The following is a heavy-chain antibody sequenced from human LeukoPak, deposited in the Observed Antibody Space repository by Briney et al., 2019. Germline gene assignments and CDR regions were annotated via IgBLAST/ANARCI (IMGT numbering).Heavy chain of an antibody. J-gene: IGHJ6*02. CDR3: ARGYDIDG. Sequence: SETLSLTCTVSGRSNSNYYWIWTRHPPGKALEWIGYIYYTGTTKYHPSLKSRDTISLDTSKTQISLQLTAVPAADTALFFCARGYDIDGWGQGTTVTDSS. V-gene: IGHV4-59*01. CDR2: IYYTGTT. CDR1: GRSNSNYY.